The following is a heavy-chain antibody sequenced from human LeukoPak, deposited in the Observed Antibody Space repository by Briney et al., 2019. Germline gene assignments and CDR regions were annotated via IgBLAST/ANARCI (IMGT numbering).Heavy chain of an antibody. V-gene: IGHV3-23*01. CDR1: GFTFSSYA. CDR3: AKEGTYCSGGSCYDIDDY. CDR2: ISGSVGST. Sequence: GGSLRLSCAASGFTFSSYAMSWVRQAPGKGLEWVSAISGSVGSTYYADSVKGRFTISRDNSKNTLYLQMNSLRAEDTAVYYCAKEGTYCSGGSCYDIDDYWGQGTLVTVSS. J-gene: IGHJ4*02. D-gene: IGHD2-15*01.